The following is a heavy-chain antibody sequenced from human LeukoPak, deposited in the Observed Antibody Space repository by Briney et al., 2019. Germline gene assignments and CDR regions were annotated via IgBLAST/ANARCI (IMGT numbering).Heavy chain of an antibody. J-gene: IGHJ5*01. V-gene: IGHV4-38-2*02. Sequence: SETLSLTCTVSGYSIGSGNYWAWIRQPPGKGLEWIGCVYHSGTHYRSSLTSRVTISMDTSKNQFSLKVTSVTAADSAFYYCAKTSGGGGHDSWGQGTLVTVSS. CDR2: VYHSGT. CDR1: GYSIGSGNY. D-gene: IGHD6-19*01. CDR3: AKTSGGGGHDS.